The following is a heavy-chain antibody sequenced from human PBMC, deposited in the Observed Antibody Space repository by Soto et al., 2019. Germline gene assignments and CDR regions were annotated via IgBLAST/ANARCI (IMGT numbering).Heavy chain of an antibody. Sequence: SGTLFLTCPVSGGSISSGGFYWSWIRQHPGKGLEWIGYIYYSGSTNYNPSLKSRVTISVDTSKNQFSLKLSSVTAADTAVYYCARASYCSGGSCPDYWGQRTLVTVSS. D-gene: IGHD2-15*01. CDR1: GGSISSGGFY. J-gene: IGHJ4*02. CDR2: IYYSGST. V-gene: IGHV4-61*08. CDR3: ARASYCSGGSCPDY.